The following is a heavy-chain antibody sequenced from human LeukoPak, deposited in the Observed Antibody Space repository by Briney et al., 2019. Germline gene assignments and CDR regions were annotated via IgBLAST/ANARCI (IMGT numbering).Heavy chain of an antibody. J-gene: IGHJ5*02. CDR3: AKVFTIFGVVITNNWFDP. Sequence: GGSLRLSCAASGFTVSSNYMSWVRQAPGKGLEWVSVIYSGGSTYYADSVKGRFTISRDNSKNTLYLQMNSLRAEDTAVYYCAKVFTIFGVVITNNWFDPWGQGTLVTVSS. CDR1: GFTVSSNY. V-gene: IGHV3-66*01. D-gene: IGHD3-3*01. CDR2: IYSGGST.